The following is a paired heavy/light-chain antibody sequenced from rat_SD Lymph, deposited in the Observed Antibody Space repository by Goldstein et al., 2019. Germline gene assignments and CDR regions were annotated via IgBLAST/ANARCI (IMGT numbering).Heavy chain of an antibody. CDR2: IRYDGSI. J-gene: IGHJ2*01. CDR3: ARHVYYFDY. V-gene: IGHV3-5*01. CDR1: GYSITTSYYY. Sequence: QVNLQESGPGIVKPSQPLSVTCSVTGYSITTSYYYWNWIRKFPRNKLEWMGYIRYDGSIYYNPSLKSRISITRDTSKNQFFLHLNTATTEDTAVYYCARHVYYFDYWGQGVMVTVSS.
Light chain of an antibody. CDR3: QQSKDYPRT. J-gene: IGKJ1*01. V-gene: IGKV3S1*01. CDR1: QNVDNYGISY. CDR2: EGS. Sequence: DIVLTQSPALAVSLEQRATISCKTSQNVDNYGISYIHWYQQKPGQQPKLLIYEGSNLASGIPARFSGSGSGTDFTLTIDPVEADDIATYYCQQSKDYPRTFGGGTKLELK.